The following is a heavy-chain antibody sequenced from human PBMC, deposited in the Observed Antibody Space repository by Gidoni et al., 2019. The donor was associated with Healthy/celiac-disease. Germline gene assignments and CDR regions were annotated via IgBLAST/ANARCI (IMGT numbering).Heavy chain of an antibody. V-gene: IGHV3-23*01. CDR1: GFPFSSYA. CDR3: AKSSTVAKWPLVPYYFDY. Sequence: EVQLLESGGGLVQPGGSLRLSCAASGFPFSSYAMSWVRQAPGKGLEWVSAISGSGGSTYYADSVKGRFTISRDNSKNTLYLQMNSLRAEDTAVYYCAKSSTVAKWPLVPYYFDYWGQGTLVTVSS. CDR2: ISGSGGST. J-gene: IGHJ4*02. D-gene: IGHD4-17*01.